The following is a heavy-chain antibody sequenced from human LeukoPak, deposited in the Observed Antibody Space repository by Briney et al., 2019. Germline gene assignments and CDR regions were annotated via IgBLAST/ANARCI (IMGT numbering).Heavy chain of an antibody. V-gene: IGHV3-23*01. CDR2: ISGSGGST. J-gene: IGHJ3*02. CDR3: ASDGDRSGYTFDI. D-gene: IGHD3-22*01. Sequence: GGSLRLSCAASGFTFRSYAMSWVRQAPGKGLEWVSAISGSGGSTYYADSVKGRFTISRDNSKNTLYLQMNSLRAEDTAVYYCASDGDRSGYTFDIWGQGTMVTVSS. CDR1: GFTFRSYA.